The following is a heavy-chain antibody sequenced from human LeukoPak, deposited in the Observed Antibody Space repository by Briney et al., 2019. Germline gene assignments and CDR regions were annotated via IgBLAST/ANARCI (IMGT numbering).Heavy chain of an antibody. D-gene: IGHD3-22*01. J-gene: IGHJ4*02. CDR2: IWYDGSNK. V-gene: IGHV3-33*01. CDR3: ARDSSGYVLDY. Sequence: PGGSLRLSCAASGFTFSSYGMHWVRQAPGKGLEWVAVIWYDGSNKYYADSVKGRFTISRDNSKNTLYLQMNSLRAEDTAVYYCARDSSGYVLDYWGQGTLVTVSS. CDR1: GFTFSSYG.